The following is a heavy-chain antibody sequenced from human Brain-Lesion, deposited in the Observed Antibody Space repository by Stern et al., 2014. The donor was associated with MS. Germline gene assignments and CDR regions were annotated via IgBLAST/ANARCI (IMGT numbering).Heavy chain of an antibody. D-gene: IGHD2-15*01. CDR1: GGSVSSTSYA. Sequence: QVQLQESGPGLVKPSETLSLTCTVAGGSVSSTSYAWAWIRQPPGKGLEWIGTIYYSGNTYYSPSLKSRLPISLDTSQHPFSLPLRSVTAADTAVYYCAGEEDIRYCSGGSCTGNWFDPWGQGTLVTVSS. V-gene: IGHV4-39*01. CDR3: AGEEDIRYCSGGSCTGNWFDP. CDR2: IYYSGNT. J-gene: IGHJ5*02.